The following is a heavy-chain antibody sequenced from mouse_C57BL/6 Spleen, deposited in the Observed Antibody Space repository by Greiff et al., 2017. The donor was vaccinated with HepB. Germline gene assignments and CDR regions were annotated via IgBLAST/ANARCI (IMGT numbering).Heavy chain of an antibody. Sequence: EVQLQQSGPELVKPGASVKMSCKASGYTFTDYYMNWVKQSPGQSLEWIGVINPNNGGTSYNQKFKGKATLTVDKSSSTAYMQLRSLTSEDSAVYCCASTMVTTDYALGCWGKGTSVTV. CDR3: ASTMVTTDYALGC. CDR1: GYTFTDYY. V-gene: IGHV1-26*01. D-gene: IGHD2-2*01. CDR2: INPNNGGT. J-gene: IGHJ4*01.